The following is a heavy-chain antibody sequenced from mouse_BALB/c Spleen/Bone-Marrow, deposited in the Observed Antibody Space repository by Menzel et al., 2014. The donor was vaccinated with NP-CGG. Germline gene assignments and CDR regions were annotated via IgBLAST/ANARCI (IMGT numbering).Heavy chain of an antibody. V-gene: IGHV2-2*02. J-gene: IGHJ3*01. CDR3: ARNSGGFAY. Sequence: VQLQQSGPGLVQPSQSLSITCTVSGFSLTSYGVHWVRQSPGKGLEWLGVIWSGGSTDYNAAFIFRLSISKDNSKSQVFFKINSLQANDTAIYYCARNSGGFAYWGQGTLVTVSA. CDR2: IWSGGST. CDR1: GFSLTSYG.